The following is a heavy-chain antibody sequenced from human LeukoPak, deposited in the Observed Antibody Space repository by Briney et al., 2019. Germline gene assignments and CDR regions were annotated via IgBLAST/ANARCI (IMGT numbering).Heavy chain of an antibody. J-gene: IGHJ4*02. V-gene: IGHV3-15*01. CDR2: IKSKPDGGTT. CDR1: GFTFSNAW. D-gene: IGHD2-2*01. Sequence: GGSLRLSCAASGFTFSNAWMSWVRQAPGKGLEWVGRIKSKPDGGTTDYAAPVKGGFTISRDDSKNTLYLQMNSLKTEDTAVYYCTTDLSGRYCSSTSCSVHWGQGTLVTVSS. CDR3: TTDLSGRYCSSTSCSVH.